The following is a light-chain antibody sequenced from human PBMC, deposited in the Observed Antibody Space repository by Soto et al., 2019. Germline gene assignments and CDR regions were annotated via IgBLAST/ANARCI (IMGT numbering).Light chain of an antibody. CDR3: QQANSFPHT. J-gene: IGKJ5*01. Sequence: DIQMTQSPSSVSASVGDRGTITFLASQGISSWLAWYQQKPGKAPKXXSYAASTLQSGVPSRFRGSGSGTDFTLTISSLQPEDFETYYCQQANSFPHTFGQGTRLEIK. CDR2: AAS. CDR1: QGISSW. V-gene: IGKV1-12*01.